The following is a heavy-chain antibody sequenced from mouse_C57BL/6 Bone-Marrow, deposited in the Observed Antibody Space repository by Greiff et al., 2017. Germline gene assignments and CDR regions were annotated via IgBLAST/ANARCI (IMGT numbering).Heavy chain of an antibody. CDR2: INPYNGDT. J-gene: IGHJ3*01. V-gene: IGHV1-20*01. D-gene: IGHD1-1*01. CDR3: ARFYYYGSRGFAY. Sequence: EVKLQESGPELVKPGDSVKISCKASGYSFTGYFMNWVMQSHGKSLEWIGRINPYNGDTFYNQKFKGKATLTVDKSSSTAHMELRSLTSEDSAVYYCARFYYYGSRGFAYWGQGTLVTVSA. CDR1: GYSFTGYF.